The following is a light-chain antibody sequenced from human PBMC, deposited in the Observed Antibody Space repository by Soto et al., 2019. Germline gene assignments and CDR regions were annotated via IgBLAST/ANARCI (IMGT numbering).Light chain of an antibody. CDR3: QQYKDYPLT. Sequence: DIQLTQSPSFLSASVVDRVTITCRASQGISSYLAWYQQKPGKAPKLLIYAASTLQSGVPSRFSGSGSGTEFTLTISSLQPDDFATYYCQQYKDYPLTFGGGTKVDIK. CDR2: AAS. J-gene: IGKJ4*01. CDR1: QGISSY. V-gene: IGKV1-9*01.